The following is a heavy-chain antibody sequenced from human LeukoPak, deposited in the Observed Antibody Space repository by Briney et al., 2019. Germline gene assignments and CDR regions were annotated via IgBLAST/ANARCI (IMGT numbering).Heavy chain of an antibody. D-gene: IGHD5-12*01. J-gene: IGHJ5*02. CDR3: ARGYDPKGSFDP. Sequence: XGXYWSWIRQPPGKGLEWIGEINHSGSTNYNPSLKSRVTISVDTSKNQFSLRLSSVTAADTAVYYCARGYDPKGSFDPWGQGTLVTVSS. V-gene: IGHV4-34*01. CDR2: INHSGST. CDR1: XGXY.